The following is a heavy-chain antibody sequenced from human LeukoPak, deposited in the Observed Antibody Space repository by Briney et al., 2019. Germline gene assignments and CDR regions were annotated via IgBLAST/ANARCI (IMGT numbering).Heavy chain of an antibody. D-gene: IGHD5-24*01. CDR2: INPNSGGT. Sequence: ASVKVSCKASGYTFTGYYMHWVRQAPGQGLEWMGWINPNSGGTNYAQKFQGRVTMTRDTSISTAYMELSRLRSDDTAVYYCAREEMATATSYYSDYWGQGTLVTVSS. CDR3: AREEMATATSYYSDY. CDR1: GYTFTGYY. V-gene: IGHV1-2*02. J-gene: IGHJ4*02.